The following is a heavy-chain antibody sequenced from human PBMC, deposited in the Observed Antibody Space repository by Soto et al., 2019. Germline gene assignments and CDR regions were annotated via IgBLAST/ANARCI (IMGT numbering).Heavy chain of an antibody. CDR3: ARLHSARGNSLFDY. CDR2: IYYSGST. Sequence: PSETLSLTCTVSGGSISSSSYYWGWIRQPPGKGLEWIGSIYYSGSTYYNPSLKSRVTISVDTSKNQFSLKLSSVTAADTAVYYCARLHSARGNSLFDYWGQGTLVTVSS. CDR1: GGSISSSSYY. J-gene: IGHJ4*02. D-gene: IGHD1-26*01. V-gene: IGHV4-39*01.